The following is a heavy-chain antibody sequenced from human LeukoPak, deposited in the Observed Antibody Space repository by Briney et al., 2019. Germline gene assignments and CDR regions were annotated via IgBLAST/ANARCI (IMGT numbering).Heavy chain of an antibody. V-gene: IGHV3-48*02. CDR1: GFPFGSYV. CDR2: INHNAEMI. Sequence: SGGSLRLSCEASGFPFGSYVMSWVRQAPGKGLEWIAYINHNAEMIFYPDFVKGRFTISRDNAKNSLYLQMNALRYEDTAIYYCARDHDWALDLWGQGTLVTVSS. J-gene: IGHJ5*02. CDR3: ARDHDWALDL. D-gene: IGHD3-9*01.